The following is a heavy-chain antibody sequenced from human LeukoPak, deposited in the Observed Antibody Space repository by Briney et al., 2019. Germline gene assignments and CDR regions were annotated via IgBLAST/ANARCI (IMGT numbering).Heavy chain of an antibody. CDR1: GYTFTGYY. D-gene: IGHD2-15*01. CDR2: INPNSGGT. CDR3: ARDPYCSGGSCPLNWFDP. J-gene: IGHJ5*02. Sequence: VASVKVSCKASGYTFTGYYMHWVRQAPGQGLEWMGWINPNSGGTNYAQEFQGRVTMTRDTSISTAYMELSRLRSDDTAVYYCARDPYCSGGSCPLNWFDPWGQGTLVTVSS. V-gene: IGHV1-2*02.